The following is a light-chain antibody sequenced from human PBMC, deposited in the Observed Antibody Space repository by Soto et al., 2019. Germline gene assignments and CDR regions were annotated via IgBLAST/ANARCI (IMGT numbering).Light chain of an antibody. V-gene: IGKV3-20*01. Sequence: EIVLTQSPGTLSLSPGERATLSCRASQSVSSSYLAWYQQKPGQAPRLLIYGASSRATGIPDRFSGSGSGTDFTLTISRLEPEDFEVYYCQQCGSLPYTFGQGTKLEIK. J-gene: IGKJ2*01. CDR3: QQCGSLPYT. CDR2: GAS. CDR1: QSVSSSY.